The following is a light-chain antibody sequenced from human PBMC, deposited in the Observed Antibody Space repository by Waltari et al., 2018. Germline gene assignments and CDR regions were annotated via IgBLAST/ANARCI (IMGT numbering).Light chain of an antibody. V-gene: IGLV2-14*03. J-gene: IGLJ3*02. Sequence: QSALTQHASMSGSPCTSITISCTGTSSDVGPLHFFSWYPQNPGNTPKLIIYDVRIRPLGVSNRFSGSKSGNTASLTISGLQAEDEADYYCFSYRSTFPWVFGGGTKVTVL. CDR2: DVR. CDR3: FSYRSTFPWV. CDR1: SSDVGPLHF.